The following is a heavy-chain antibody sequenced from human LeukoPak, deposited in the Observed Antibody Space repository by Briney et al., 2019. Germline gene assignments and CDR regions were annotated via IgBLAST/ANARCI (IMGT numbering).Heavy chain of an antibody. Sequence: GGSLRLSCAASGFTFSSYSMNWVRQAPGKGLEWVSSISSSSSYIYYADSVKGRFTISRDNAKNSLYLQMNSLGAEDTAVYYCAREIAAYCSGGSCHNWFDPWGQGTLVTVSS. V-gene: IGHV3-21*01. CDR2: ISSSSSYI. J-gene: IGHJ5*02. D-gene: IGHD2-15*01. CDR1: GFTFSSYS. CDR3: AREIAAYCSGGSCHNWFDP.